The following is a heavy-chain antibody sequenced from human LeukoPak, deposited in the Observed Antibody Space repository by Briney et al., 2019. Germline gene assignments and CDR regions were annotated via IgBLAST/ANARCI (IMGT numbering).Heavy chain of an antibody. V-gene: IGHV3-9*01. J-gene: IGHJ4*02. CDR2: IGWDSGGI. D-gene: IGHD6-19*01. CDR3: AKGGGWFYYFDF. CDR1: GFTFSSYG. Sequence: GGSLRLSCAASGFTFSSYGMHWVRQSPGRGLEWVSGIGWDSGGIGYADSVKGRFTISRDNAKKSLFLQMNSLRAEDTAFYYCAKGGGWFYYFDFWGQGSLVTVSS.